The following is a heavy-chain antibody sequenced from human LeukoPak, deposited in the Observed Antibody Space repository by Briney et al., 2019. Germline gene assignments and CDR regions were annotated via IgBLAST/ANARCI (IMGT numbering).Heavy chain of an antibody. V-gene: IGHV4-34*01. Sequence: SETLSLTCAVYGGSFSGYYWSWIRQPPGKAREWFGEINHSGSTNYNPSLKSRVTISVDTSKNQFSLKLRSVTAADTAVYYCARGQGYSSSWGYFFYMDVWGKGTTVTVSS. J-gene: IGHJ6*03. CDR2: INHSGST. D-gene: IGHD6-13*01. CDR3: ARGQGYSSSWGYFFYMDV. CDR1: GGSFSGYY.